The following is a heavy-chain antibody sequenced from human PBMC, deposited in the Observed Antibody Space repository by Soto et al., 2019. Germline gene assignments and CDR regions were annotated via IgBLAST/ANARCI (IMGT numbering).Heavy chain of an antibody. CDR3: AKVQANEYYFDY. J-gene: IGHJ4*02. CDR1: GFTFSSYG. V-gene: IGHV3-30*18. D-gene: IGHD1-1*01. CDR2: ISYDGSNK. Sequence: QVQLVESGGGVVQPGRSLRLSCAASGFTFSSYGMHWVRQAPGKGLEWVAVISYDGSNKYYADSVKGRFTISRDNSKNTLYLKMNSLRAEDTAVYYCAKVQANEYYFDYWGQGTLVTVSS.